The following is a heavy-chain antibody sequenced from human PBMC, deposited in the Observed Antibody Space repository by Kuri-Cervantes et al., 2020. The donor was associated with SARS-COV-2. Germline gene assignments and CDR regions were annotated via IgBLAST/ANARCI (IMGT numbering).Heavy chain of an antibody. V-gene: IGHV3-7*01. D-gene: IGHD2-2*02. CDR3: ARGKDIVVVPAAIRYYYYYYMDV. CDR1: GFTFNAYW. J-gene: IGHJ6*03. CDR2: IKQDGSEK. Sequence: GRSLRLSCETSGFTFNAYWMTWVRQAPGRGLEGVANIKQDGSEKWYVDSVKGRFTISRDNAKNSVYLQMNSLRAEDTAVYYCARGKDIVVVPAAIRYYYYYYMDVWGKGTTVTVSS.